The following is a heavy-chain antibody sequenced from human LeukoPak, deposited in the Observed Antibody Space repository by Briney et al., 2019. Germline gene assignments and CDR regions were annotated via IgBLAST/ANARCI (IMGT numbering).Heavy chain of an antibody. CDR1: GFNFSNYG. Sequence: NSGGSLRLSCAASGFNFSNYGMNWVRQAPGKGLEWVGRIKSKTDGGTTDYAAPVKGRFTISRDDSKNTLYLQMNSLKTEDTAVYYCTTLPGGYYYYYGMDVWGQGTTVTVSS. D-gene: IGHD3-16*01. CDR2: IKSKTDGGTT. J-gene: IGHJ6*02. CDR3: TTLPGGYYYYYGMDV. V-gene: IGHV3-15*01.